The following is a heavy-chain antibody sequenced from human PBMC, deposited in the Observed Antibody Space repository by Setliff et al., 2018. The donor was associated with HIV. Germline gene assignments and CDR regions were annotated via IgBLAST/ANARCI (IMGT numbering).Heavy chain of an antibody. CDR1: GLTFRNYA. D-gene: IGHD3-16*01. V-gene: IGHV3-23*01. J-gene: IGHJ6*03. Sequence: PGGSLRLSCEASGLTFRNYAMSWVRQAPGKGLEWVAGISSSGGATYYADSVEGRFSISRDNSRNTLSLQVNSLRAEDTALYYCAKGLKVRTGGGYFYYMDVWGKGTTVTVSS. CDR2: ISSSGGAT. CDR3: AKGLKVRTGGGYFYYMDV.